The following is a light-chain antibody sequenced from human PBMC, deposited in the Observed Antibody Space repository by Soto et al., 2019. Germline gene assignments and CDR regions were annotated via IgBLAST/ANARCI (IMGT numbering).Light chain of an antibody. Sequence: EIVMTQSPATLSVSPGERVTLSCRASHGVSSNLAWYQQKPGQAPRLLIYGASTRATGIPARFSGSGSGTEFTLTISSLQSEDFAVYFCQQYNSWPPATFGQGTKVDIK. J-gene: IGKJ1*01. CDR3: QQYNSWPPAT. CDR1: HGVSSN. CDR2: GAS. V-gene: IGKV3-15*01.